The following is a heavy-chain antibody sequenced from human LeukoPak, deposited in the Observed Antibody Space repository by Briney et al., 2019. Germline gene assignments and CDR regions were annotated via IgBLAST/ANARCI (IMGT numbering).Heavy chain of an antibody. J-gene: IGHJ4*02. V-gene: IGHV3-11*04. CDR1: GFTFSDYY. CDR2: ISSSGSTI. CDR3: ARAFSTTAFDY. D-gene: IGHD4-17*01. Sequence: SGGSLRLSCAASGFTFSDYYMSWIRQAPGKGLEWVSYISSSGSTIYYADSVKGRFTISRDNAKNTLYLQMNSLRAEDTAVYYCARAFSTTAFDYWGQGTLVTVSS.